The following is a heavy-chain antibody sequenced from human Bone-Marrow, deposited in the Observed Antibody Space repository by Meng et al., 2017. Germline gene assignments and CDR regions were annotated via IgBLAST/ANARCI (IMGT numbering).Heavy chain of an antibody. CDR3: ARGFGDYGGLHDAFDI. V-gene: IGHV1-2*02. CDR1: GYTFTGYY. CDR2: INPNSGGT. J-gene: IGHJ3*02. Sequence: ASVKVSCKASGYTFTGYYMHWVRQAPGQGLEWMGWINPNSGGTNYAQKFQGRVTITADKSTSTAYMELSSLRSEDTAVYYCARGFGDYGGLHDAFDIWGQGTMVTVSS. D-gene: IGHD4-17*01.